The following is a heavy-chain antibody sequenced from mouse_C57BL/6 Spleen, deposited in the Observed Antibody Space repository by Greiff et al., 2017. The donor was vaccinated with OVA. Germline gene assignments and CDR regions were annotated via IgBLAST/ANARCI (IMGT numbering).Heavy chain of an antibody. J-gene: IGHJ2*01. V-gene: IGHV1-76*01. CDR3: ARQGHYDSDFDY. CDR1: GYTFTDYY. D-gene: IGHD1-1*01. Sequence: VQLQQPGAELVRPGASVKLSCKASGYTFTDYYINWVKQRPGQGLEWIARIYPGSGNTYYNEKFKGKATLTAEKSSSTAYMQLSSLTSEDSAVYFCARQGHYDSDFDYWGQGTTLTVSS. CDR2: IYPGSGNT.